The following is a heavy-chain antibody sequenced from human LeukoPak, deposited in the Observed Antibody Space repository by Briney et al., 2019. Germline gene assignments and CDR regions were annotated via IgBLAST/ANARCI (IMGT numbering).Heavy chain of an antibody. Sequence: GGSLRLSCAASGFTFSSYWMNWVRQAPGKGLEWVANIRQDGSEEYYVDSVKGRFTISRDNAKNSLYLQMTSLRAEDTAVYYCARGGFRFFAHWGQGTLVTVSS. CDR3: ARGGFRFFAH. D-gene: IGHD3-22*01. CDR2: IRQDGSEE. J-gene: IGHJ5*02. CDR1: GFTFSSYW. V-gene: IGHV3-7*04.